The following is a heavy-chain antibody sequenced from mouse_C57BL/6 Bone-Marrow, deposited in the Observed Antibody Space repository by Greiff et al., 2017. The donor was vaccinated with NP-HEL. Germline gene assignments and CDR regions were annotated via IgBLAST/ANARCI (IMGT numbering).Heavy chain of an antibody. CDR3: ARRGSRNYFDY. J-gene: IGHJ2*01. D-gene: IGHD1-1*01. CDR1: GYTFTSYG. V-gene: IGHV1-81*01. Sequence: QVQLKESGAELARPGASVKLSCKASGYTFTSYGISWVKQRTGQGLEWIGEIYPRSGNTYYNEKFKGKATLTADKSSSTAYMELRSLTSEDAAVYFCARRGSRNYFDYWGQGTTLTVSS. CDR2: IYPRSGNT.